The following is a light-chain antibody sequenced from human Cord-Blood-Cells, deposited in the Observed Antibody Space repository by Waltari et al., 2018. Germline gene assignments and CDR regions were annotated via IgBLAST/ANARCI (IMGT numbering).Light chain of an antibody. CDR3: QAWDSSTAWV. CDR2: QDS. Sequence: SYELTQPPSVSVSPGQTASITCPGDKLGDKYACWYQQKPGQSPVLVLYQDSKRPSGIPERFSGSNSGNTATLTISGTQAMDEADYYCQAWDSSTAWVFGGGTKLTVL. J-gene: IGLJ3*02. V-gene: IGLV3-1*01. CDR1: KLGDKY.